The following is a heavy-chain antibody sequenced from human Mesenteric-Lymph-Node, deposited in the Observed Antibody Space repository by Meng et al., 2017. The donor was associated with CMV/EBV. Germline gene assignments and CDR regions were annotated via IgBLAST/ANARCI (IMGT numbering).Heavy chain of an antibody. V-gene: IGHV1-2*04. CDR2: TNPNSGVI. CDR1: GSTFTAHY. J-gene: IGHJ4*02. Sequence: PGSTFTAHYMHGVRQAPGQGLEWMGWTNPNSGVINYAQKFPGWVTMTRDTSISTVYVELSRLRSDDTAVYYCAREYSSSWFDYWGQGTLVTVSS. CDR3: AREYSSSWFDY. D-gene: IGHD6-13*01.